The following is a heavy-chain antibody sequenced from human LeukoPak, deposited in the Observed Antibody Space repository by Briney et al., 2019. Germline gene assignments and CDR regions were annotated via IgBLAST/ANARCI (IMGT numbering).Heavy chain of an antibody. CDR3: ASRRGGIVGDY. Sequence: GGSLRLSCAASGFTFSSYGMHWLRQAPGKGLEWVALIWYDGSNKYYADSVKGRFTISRDNSKNTVYLQMNSLRAEDTAVYYCASRRGGIVGDYWGQGTLVTVSS. V-gene: IGHV3-33*01. CDR1: GFTFSSYG. D-gene: IGHD2-15*01. J-gene: IGHJ4*02. CDR2: IWYDGSNK.